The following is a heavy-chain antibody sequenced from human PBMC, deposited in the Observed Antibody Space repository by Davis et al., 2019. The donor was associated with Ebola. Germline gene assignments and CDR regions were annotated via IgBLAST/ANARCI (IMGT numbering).Heavy chain of an antibody. CDR1: GFTFSSYS. J-gene: IGHJ4*02. Sequence: PGGSLRLSCAASGFTFSSYSMNWVRQAPGKGLEWVSSISSSSSYIYYADSVKGRFTISRDNAKNSLYLQMNSLRAEDTAVYYCARGWFNYGDPIFDYWGQGTLVTVSS. V-gene: IGHV3-21*01. D-gene: IGHD4-17*01. CDR2: ISSSSSYI. CDR3: ARGWFNYGDPIFDY.